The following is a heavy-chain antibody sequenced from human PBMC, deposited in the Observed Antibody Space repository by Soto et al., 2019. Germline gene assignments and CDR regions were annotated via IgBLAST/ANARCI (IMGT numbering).Heavy chain of an antibody. J-gene: IGHJ4*02. V-gene: IGHV4-34*01. CDR1: GGSFSGYY. Sequence: SXTRSLTGTVSGGSFSGYYWSWIRQPPGKGLEWIGQINHSGSTNYNPSLKSRVTISVDTSKNQFSLKLSSVTAADTAVYYCARTSRFDYWGQGTPVTVSS. D-gene: IGHD6-6*01. CDR2: INHSGST. CDR3: ARTSRFDY.